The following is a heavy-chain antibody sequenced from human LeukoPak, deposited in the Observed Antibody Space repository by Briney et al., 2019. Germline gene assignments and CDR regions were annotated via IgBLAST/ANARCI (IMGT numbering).Heavy chain of an antibody. CDR3: ARRGSSGYYGGINYYYYGKDV. CDR2: IYYSGST. J-gene: IGHJ6*02. V-gene: IGHV4-59*08. Sequence: SETLSLTCAVYGGSFSGYYWSWIRQPPGKGLEWIGYIYYSGSTNYNPSLKSRVTISVDTSKNQFSLKLSSVTAADTAVYYCARRGSSGYYGGINYYYYGKDVWGQGTTVTVSS. CDR1: GGSFSGYY. D-gene: IGHD3-22*01.